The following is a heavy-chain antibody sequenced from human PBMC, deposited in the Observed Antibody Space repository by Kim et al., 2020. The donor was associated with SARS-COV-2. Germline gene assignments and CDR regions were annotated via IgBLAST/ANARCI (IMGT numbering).Heavy chain of an antibody. CDR3: ARVIGAAESY. D-gene: IGHD6-13*01. Sequence: EKYYVYSVKGRFTISRDNTKNSVYLQMNSLRAEDTALYYCARVIGAAESYWGQGTLVTVSS. J-gene: IGHJ4*02. V-gene: IGHV3-7*01. CDR2: EK.